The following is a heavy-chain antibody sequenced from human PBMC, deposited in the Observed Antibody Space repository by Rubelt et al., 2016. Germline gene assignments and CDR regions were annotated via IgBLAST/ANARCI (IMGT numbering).Heavy chain of an antibody. J-gene: IGHJ4*02. CDR3: ATGIVVVPAHVPSRDY. CDR2: FDPEDGET. V-gene: IGHV1-24*01. D-gene: IGHD2-2*01. Sequence: QVQLVQSGAEVKKPGASVKVSCKVSGYTLTELSMHWVRQAPGKGLEWMGGFDPEDGETIYATKFQGRVTMTEETSTDTAYMELSSLRSEVTAVYYCATGIVVVPAHVPSRDYWGQGTLVTVSS. CDR1: GYTLTELS.